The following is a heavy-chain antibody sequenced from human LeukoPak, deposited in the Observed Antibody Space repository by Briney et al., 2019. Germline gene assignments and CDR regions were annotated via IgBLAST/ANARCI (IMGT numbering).Heavy chain of an antibody. CDR3: ASSGWYYFDY. CDR2: IKQDGSEK. V-gene: IGHV3-7*01. Sequence: RGSPRLSSAAPGFTFSSYWMSWVREAPGKGQEWGANIKQDGSEKYYVDSVKGRFTISRDNAKNSLYLQMNSLRAEDTAVYYCASSGWYYFDYWGQGTLVTVSS. J-gene: IGHJ4*02. D-gene: IGHD6-19*01. CDR1: GFTFSSYW.